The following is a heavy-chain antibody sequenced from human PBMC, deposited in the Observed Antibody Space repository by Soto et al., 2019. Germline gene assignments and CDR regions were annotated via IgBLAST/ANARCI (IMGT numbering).Heavy chain of an antibody. CDR3: AKDEFLTGYSSRSDFDY. Sequence: GGSLRLSCAASGFTFSSYAMSWVRQAPGKGLEWVSAISGSGGSTYYADSVKGRFTISRDNSKNTLYLQMNSLRAEDTAVYYCAKDEFLTGYSSRSDFDYWGQGTLVTVSS. CDR1: GFTFSSYA. V-gene: IGHV3-23*01. J-gene: IGHJ4*02. CDR2: ISGSGGST. D-gene: IGHD3-9*01.